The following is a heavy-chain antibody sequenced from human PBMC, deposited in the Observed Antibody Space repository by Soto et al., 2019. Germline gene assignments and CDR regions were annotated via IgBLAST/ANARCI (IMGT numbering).Heavy chain of an antibody. CDR2: IRSKGNSYAT. J-gene: IGHJ4*02. V-gene: IGHV3-73*02. D-gene: IGHD2-15*01. Sequence: EVQLVESGGGLVQPGGSLTLSCAASGFTFSGSAMHWVRQASGKGLEWAGRIRSKGNSYATAYAASVKGRFTSARDDSKNTAYRQKNSLKLEDTAVYYCTTRDLGYCSGGSCYVVDFDYWGQGTLVTVSS. CDR1: GFTFSGSA. CDR3: TTRDLGYCSGGSCYVVDFDY.